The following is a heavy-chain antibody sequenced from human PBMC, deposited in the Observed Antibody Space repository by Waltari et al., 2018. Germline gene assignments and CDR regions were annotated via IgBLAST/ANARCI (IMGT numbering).Heavy chain of an antibody. Sequence: QVQLQQSGPGLVKPSQTLSLTCAITGDSVSSNSAAWNWIRQAPSRGLEWLGMNYYSSKWYNDYAVHVKSRITLNPDTSKNQFALQLNSVTPEDTAVYYCARYSLNWHAFDIWGQGTMVTVSS. CDR1: GDSVSSNSAA. V-gene: IGHV6-1*01. D-gene: IGHD2-21*01. J-gene: IGHJ3*02. CDR3: ARYSLNWHAFDI. CDR2: NYYSSKWYN.